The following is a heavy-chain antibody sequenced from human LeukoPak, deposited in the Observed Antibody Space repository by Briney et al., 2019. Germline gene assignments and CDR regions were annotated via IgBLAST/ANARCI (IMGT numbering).Heavy chain of an antibody. Sequence: SETLSLTCAVYGGSFSGYYWSWIRQPPGKGLEWIGEINHSGSTNYNPSLKSRVTISVDTSKNQFSLKLSSVTAADTAVYYCAGQVDYWGQGTLVTVSS. V-gene: IGHV4-34*01. CDR2: INHSGST. CDR1: GGSFSGYY. CDR3: AGQVDY. J-gene: IGHJ4*02.